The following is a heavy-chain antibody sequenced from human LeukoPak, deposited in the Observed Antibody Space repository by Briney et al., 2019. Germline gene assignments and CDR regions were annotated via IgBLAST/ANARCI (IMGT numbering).Heavy chain of an antibody. CDR3: SSGYSTVPF. J-gene: IGHJ4*02. CDR2: INPNAGGT. V-gene: IGHV1-2*02. D-gene: IGHD3-22*01. CDR1: GYTFTGYY. Sequence: ASVKVSCKASGYTFTGYYIHWVRQAPGQGHESMGWINPNAGGTSYAQKFQGRVTMTRDTSISTAYMVLSRMTSDDTAVYYCSSGYSTVPFWGQGTLVTVSS.